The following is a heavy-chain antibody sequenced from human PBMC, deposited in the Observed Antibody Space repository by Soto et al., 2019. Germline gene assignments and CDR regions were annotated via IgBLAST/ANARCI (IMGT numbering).Heavy chain of an antibody. CDR2: ISFDGSNK. D-gene: IGHD6-13*01. V-gene: IGHV3-30*18. J-gene: IGHJ6*02. Sequence: QVQLVESGGGVVQPGRSLRLSCAASGCTFSSYGMHWVRQAPGKGLEWVAVISFDGSNKYYADSVKGRFTIPRDNSKNPLYLQMNSLRAEDTAVYYGAKDRHSSSWYPPSYYYGMDVWGQGTTLTVSS. CDR3: AKDRHSSSWYPPSYYYGMDV. CDR1: GCTFSSYG.